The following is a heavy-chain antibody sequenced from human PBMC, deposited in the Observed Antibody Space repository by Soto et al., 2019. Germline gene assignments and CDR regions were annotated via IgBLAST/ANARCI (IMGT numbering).Heavy chain of an antibody. D-gene: IGHD3-16*01. CDR3: AKDPSGVTTFEV. V-gene: IGHV3-23*01. CDR2: INGSGGST. J-gene: IGHJ4*02. CDR1: GFTFSSYA. Sequence: EVQLLESGGGLVQPGGSLRLSCAASGFTFSSYAMSWVRQAPGKGLEWVSAINGSGGSTYYADSVKGRFTISRDNSKNTLYLQMNSLRAEDTAVYYCAKDPSGVTTFEVWGQGTLVTVSS.